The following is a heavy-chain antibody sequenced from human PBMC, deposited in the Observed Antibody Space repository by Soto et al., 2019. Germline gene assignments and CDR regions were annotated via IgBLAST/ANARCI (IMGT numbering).Heavy chain of an antibody. V-gene: IGHV1-18*04. CDR2: ISAYNGNT. CDR1: GYTFTTYG. CDR3: SSETFPSTSHSFDY. Sequence: QVQLVQSGAEMNKPGASVKVSCKASGYTFTTYGISWVRQAPGLGLERMGWISAYNGNTHYAQTLQGRVTMTTDTSTSTAVVELSSLISDDTAVYYGSSETFPSTSHSFDYRVRGTLVTVPS. J-gene: IGHJ4*02.